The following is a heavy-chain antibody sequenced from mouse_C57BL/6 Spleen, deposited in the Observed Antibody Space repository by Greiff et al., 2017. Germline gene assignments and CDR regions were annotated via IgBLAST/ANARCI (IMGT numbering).Heavy chain of an antibody. Sequence: VQLQQSGAELARPGASVKLSCKASGYTFTSYGISWVKQRTGQGLEWIGEIYPRSGNTYYNEKFKGKATLTADKSSSTAYMELRSLTSEDSAVYFCARGGVRYYYAMDYWGQGTSVTVSS. CDR2: IYPRSGNT. D-gene: IGHD2-14*01. CDR1: GYTFTSYG. J-gene: IGHJ4*01. CDR3: ARGGVRYYYAMDY. V-gene: IGHV1-81*01.